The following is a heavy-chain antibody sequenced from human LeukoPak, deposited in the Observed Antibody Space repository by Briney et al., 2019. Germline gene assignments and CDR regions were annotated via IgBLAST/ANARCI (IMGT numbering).Heavy chain of an antibody. Sequence: PGGSLRLSCAASGFTFSSYEMNWVRQAPGKGLEWASYISSSGSTIYYADSVKGRFTISRDNAKNSLYLQMNSLRAEDTAVYYCATDGGPAYSSSWYLYWGQGSLVTVSS. CDR2: ISSSGSTI. D-gene: IGHD6-13*01. V-gene: IGHV3-48*03. CDR3: ATDGGPAYSSSWYLY. CDR1: GFTFSSYE. J-gene: IGHJ4*02.